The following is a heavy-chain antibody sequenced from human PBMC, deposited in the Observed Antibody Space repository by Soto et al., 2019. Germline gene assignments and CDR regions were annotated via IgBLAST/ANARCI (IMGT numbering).Heavy chain of an antibody. CDR2: ISGSGGST. Sequence: GGSLRLSCAASGFTFSSYAMSWVRQAPGKGLEWVSAISGSGGSTYYADSVKGRFTISRNNSKNTLYLQMNSLRAEDTAVYYFARADRRGRKYSNYFDYWGQGTLVTVSS. D-gene: IGHD4-4*01. J-gene: IGHJ4*02. CDR3: ARADRRGRKYSNYFDY. CDR1: GFTFSSYA. V-gene: IGHV3-23*01.